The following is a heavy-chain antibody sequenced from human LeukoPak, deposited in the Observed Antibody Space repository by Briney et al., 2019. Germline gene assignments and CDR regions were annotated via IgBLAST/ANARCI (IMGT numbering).Heavy chain of an antibody. V-gene: IGHV4-38-2*02. D-gene: IGHD6-19*01. Sequence: SETLSLTCSVSGYSISSAYYWGWIRQPPGKGLEWIGSIYYSGNTYYNASLKSQVSISIDTSKNRFSLKLTSVTAADTAVYYCARHRAVAGYYYMDVWGKGTTVTVSS. CDR3: ARHRAVAGYYYMDV. CDR1: GYSISSAYY. J-gene: IGHJ6*03. CDR2: IYYSGNT.